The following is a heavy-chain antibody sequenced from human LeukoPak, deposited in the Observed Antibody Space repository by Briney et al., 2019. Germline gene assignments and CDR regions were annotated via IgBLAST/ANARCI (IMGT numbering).Heavy chain of an antibody. V-gene: IGHV3-53*01. J-gene: IGHJ4*02. CDR2: IFSGGST. CDR3: ARDRWVSGSYSDY. Sequence: GGSLRLSCAASGFTVSSNYMSWVRQAPGKGLELVSLIFSGGSTYYADSVRGRLTISRDSSKNTLYLQMNSLRAEDTAVYYCARDRWVSGSYSDYWGQGTLVTVSS. D-gene: IGHD1-26*01. CDR1: GFTVSSNY.